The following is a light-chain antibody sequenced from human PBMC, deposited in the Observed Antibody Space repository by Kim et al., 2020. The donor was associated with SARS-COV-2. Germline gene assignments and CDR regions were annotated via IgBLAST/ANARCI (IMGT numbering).Light chain of an antibody. Sequence: ALGQTVRITCQGDSLRTYYAAWYQQRPGQAPTLVIYGENFRPSGIPDRFSVSRLGNTASLAITGAQAEDEADYYCNSRDTNGNHVFGTGTKVTVL. J-gene: IGLJ1*01. CDR3: NSRDTNGNHV. CDR2: GEN. CDR1: SLRTYY. V-gene: IGLV3-19*01.